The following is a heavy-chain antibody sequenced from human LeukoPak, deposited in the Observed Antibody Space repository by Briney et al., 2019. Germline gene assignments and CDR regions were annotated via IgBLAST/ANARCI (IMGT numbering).Heavy chain of an antibody. Sequence: SETLSLTCTVSSGSISSYYWSWIRQPPGKGLEWIGYIYSSGSTNYNPSLKSRVTISVDTSKNQFSLKLSSVTAADTAVYYCARVGYCSSTSCHRGAGMDVWGQGTTVTVSS. J-gene: IGHJ6*02. D-gene: IGHD2-2*01. CDR2: IYSSGST. CDR3: ARVGYCSSTSCHRGAGMDV. V-gene: IGHV4-59*08. CDR1: SGSISSYY.